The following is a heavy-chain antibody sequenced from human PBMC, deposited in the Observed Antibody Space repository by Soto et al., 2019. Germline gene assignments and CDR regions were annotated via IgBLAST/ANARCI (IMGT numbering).Heavy chain of an antibody. CDR1: GYTFTNYG. CDR3: ARDTMTGYLQFDY. V-gene: IGHV1-18*01. J-gene: IGHJ4*02. CDR2: INANNGHA. D-gene: IGHD3-9*01. Sequence: QVQLVQSGAEVKKPGASVKVSCRASGYTFTNYGISWVRQAPGQGLEWMGWINANNGHANYAQTLQGRVTMTTDTCTSTAYLELRSLSSDDTAVYYCARDTMTGYLQFDYWGQGPLVTVSS.